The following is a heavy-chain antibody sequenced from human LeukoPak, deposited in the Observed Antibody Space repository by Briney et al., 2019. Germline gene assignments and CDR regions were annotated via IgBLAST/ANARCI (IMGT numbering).Heavy chain of an antibody. J-gene: IGHJ4*02. Sequence: AGSLRLSCAASGFTFSNYVMSWVRQAPGKGLEWVSTVNVTGDRTYYADSVKGRFAIFRDNSKNTLYLQINSLRAEDTAVYYCAKTVGSGGYYLYYFDYWGQGTLVTVSS. V-gene: IGHV3-23*01. CDR3: AKTVGSGGYYLYYFDY. CDR2: VNVTGDRT. CDR1: GFTFSNYV. D-gene: IGHD3-22*01.